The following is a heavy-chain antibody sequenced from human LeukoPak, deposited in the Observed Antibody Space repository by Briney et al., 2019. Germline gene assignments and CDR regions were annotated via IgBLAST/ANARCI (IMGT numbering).Heavy chain of an antibody. V-gene: IGHV4-59*12. CDR1: GGSISSYY. Sequence: PSETLSLTCTVSGGSISSYYWSWIRQPPGRGLEWIGYIYYSGSTNYNPSLKSRVTISVDTSKNQFSLKLSSVTAADTAVYYCARDRHYYDSSGYYYVGDAFDIWGQGTMVTVSS. CDR2: IYYSGST. D-gene: IGHD3-22*01. J-gene: IGHJ3*02. CDR3: ARDRHYYDSSGYYYVGDAFDI.